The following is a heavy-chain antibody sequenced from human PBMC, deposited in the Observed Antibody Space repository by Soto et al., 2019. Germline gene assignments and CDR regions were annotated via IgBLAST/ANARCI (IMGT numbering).Heavy chain of an antibody. Sequence: SETLSLTCAVYGGSFSGYYWSWIRQPPGKGLEWIGEINHSGSTNYNPSLKSRVTISVDTSKNQFSLKLSSVTAADTAVYYCASRAIYDFWSGYYPYYYYGMDVWGQGTTVTVS. CDR1: GGSFSGYY. CDR2: INHSGST. D-gene: IGHD3-3*01. CDR3: ASRAIYDFWSGYYPYYYYGMDV. J-gene: IGHJ6*02. V-gene: IGHV4-34*01.